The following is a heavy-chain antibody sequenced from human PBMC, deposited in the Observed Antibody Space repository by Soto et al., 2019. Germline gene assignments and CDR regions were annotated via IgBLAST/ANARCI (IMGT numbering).Heavy chain of an antibody. Sequence: QVQLQESGPGLVKPSQTLSLTCTVSGGSISSGGYYWSWIRQHPGKGLEWIGYIYYSGSTYYNPSIKSRFTIPVDTSKNQFSLKLSSVTAADTAVYYCARAFRYDSSGYYSAWFDPWGQGTLVTVSS. D-gene: IGHD3-22*01. CDR1: GGSISSGGYY. CDR2: IYYSGST. J-gene: IGHJ5*02. CDR3: ARAFRYDSSGYYSAWFDP. V-gene: IGHV4-31*03.